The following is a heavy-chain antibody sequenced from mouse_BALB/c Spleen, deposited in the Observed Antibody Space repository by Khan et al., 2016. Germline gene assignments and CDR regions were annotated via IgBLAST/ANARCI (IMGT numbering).Heavy chain of an antibody. CDR2: ISSGGSYT. J-gene: IGHJ3*01. D-gene: IGHD3-1*01. V-gene: IGHV5-6-4*01. CDR1: GFNFSSYT. Sequence: EVELVESGGGLVKPGGSLKLSCAASGFNFSSYTMSWVRQTPEKRLEWVATISSGGSYTYYPDNMKGRFTISRDNAKNTLYLQMSSLKSEDTAMYYCTRDGSGGFAYWGQGTLVTVSA. CDR3: TRDGSGGFAY.